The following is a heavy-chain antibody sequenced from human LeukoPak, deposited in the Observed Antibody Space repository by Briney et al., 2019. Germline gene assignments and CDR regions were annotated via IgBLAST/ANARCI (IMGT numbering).Heavy chain of an antibody. CDR3: AGHHPRNTVDF. Sequence: SETLSLTCAVYGGSFSGYYWSWIRQPPGKGLEWIAYISDIGSTNYNPSRKSRVTISLDPSKHQFSLKLSSVTAADTAVYYCAGHHPRNTVDFWGQGTLVTVSS. CDR1: GGSFSGYY. J-gene: IGHJ4*02. V-gene: IGHV4-59*08. CDR2: ISDIGST. D-gene: IGHD2/OR15-2a*01.